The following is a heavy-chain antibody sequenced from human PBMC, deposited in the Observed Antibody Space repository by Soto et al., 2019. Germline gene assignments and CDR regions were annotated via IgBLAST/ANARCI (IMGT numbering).Heavy chain of an antibody. D-gene: IGHD5-18*01. Sequence: GSLRLSCAASQFTFSNYAMSWVRQAPGKGLQWVSCISGSSGSLDYADSVQGRFTISRDNSKNTLYLQMNSLRAEDTAVYYCAKGMGGSSYVNYGMDVWGPGTTVTVSS. J-gene: IGHJ6*02. CDR1: QFTFSNYA. CDR2: ISGSSGSL. CDR3: AKGMGGSSYVNYGMDV. V-gene: IGHV3-23*01.